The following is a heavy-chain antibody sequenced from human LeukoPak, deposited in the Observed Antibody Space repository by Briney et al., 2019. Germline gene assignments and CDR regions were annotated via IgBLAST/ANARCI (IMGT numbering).Heavy chain of an antibody. J-gene: IGHJ4*02. D-gene: IGHD3-22*01. V-gene: IGHV3-21*01. CDR1: GFTFSSYS. CDR2: ISSSSSYI. CDR3: ASASGAGYYPYY. Sequence: GGSLRLSCAASGFTFSSYSMNWVRQAPGKGLEWVSSISSSSSYIYYADSVKGRFTISRDNAKNSLYLQMNSLRAEDTAVYYCASASGAGYYPYYWGQGTLVTVSS.